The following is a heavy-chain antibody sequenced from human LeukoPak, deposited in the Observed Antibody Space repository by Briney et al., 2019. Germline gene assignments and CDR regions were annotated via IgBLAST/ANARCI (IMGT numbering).Heavy chain of an antibody. J-gene: IGHJ5*02. CDR2: IYSGGST. CDR3: ATARAS. Sequence: PGGSLRLSCAASGFTFDDYAMNWVRQAPGKGLEWVSVIYSGGSTYYADSVKGRFTISRDNSKNTLYLQMNSLRAEDTAVYYCATARASWGQGTLVTVSS. CDR1: GFTFDDYA. V-gene: IGHV3-66*01.